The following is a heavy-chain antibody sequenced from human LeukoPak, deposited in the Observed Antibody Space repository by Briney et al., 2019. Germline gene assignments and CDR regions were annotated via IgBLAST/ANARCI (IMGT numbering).Heavy chain of an antibody. Sequence: GGSLRLSCAASGFTFSSNYMSWVRQAPGKGLEWVSAISVTGDSLYYADSVKGRFTIFRDNSKNTVYLQMNSLRAEDTAVYYCANLKNPSGPYYGLDVWGQGTPVTVSS. D-gene: IGHD3-10*01. CDR3: ANLKNPSGPYYGLDV. CDR2: ISVTGDSL. V-gene: IGHV3-23*01. J-gene: IGHJ6*02. CDR1: GFTFSSNY.